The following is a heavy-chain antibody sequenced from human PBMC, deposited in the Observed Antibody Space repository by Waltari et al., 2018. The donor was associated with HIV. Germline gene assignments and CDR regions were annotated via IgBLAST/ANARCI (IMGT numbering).Heavy chain of an antibody. J-gene: IGHJ4*02. D-gene: IGHD2-21*01. Sequence: EVQLVQSGGGLVQPGGSLRLACVTSGFPFESFSMSWVRQAPGKGLEWVANISKDSNKKNYLESVKGRFIISRDNAGNSLFLDMTDLRGEDTGLYYCAREVSGSPYFFNYWGQGAMLIVSP. V-gene: IGHV3-7*03. CDR1: GFPFESFS. CDR3: AREVSGSPYFFNY. CDR2: ISKDSNKK.